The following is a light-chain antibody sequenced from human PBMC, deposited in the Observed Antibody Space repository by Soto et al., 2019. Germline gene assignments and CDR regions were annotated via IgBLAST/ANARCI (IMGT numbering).Light chain of an antibody. Sequence: DIQMTQSPSSLSASVGDRVTITCRASQSISIYLNWYQQKPGKAPKLLIYGASSLQSGVPSSFSGSGSGTDFTLTISSLQHEDFATYYCPQSYSTPLTFGQGTKVETK. CDR3: PQSYSTPLT. J-gene: IGKJ1*01. V-gene: IGKV1-39*01. CDR1: QSISIY. CDR2: GAS.